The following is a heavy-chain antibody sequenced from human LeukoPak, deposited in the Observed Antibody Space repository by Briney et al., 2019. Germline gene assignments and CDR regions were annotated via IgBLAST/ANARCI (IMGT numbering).Heavy chain of an antibody. J-gene: IGHJ4*02. D-gene: IGHD2-2*01. Sequence: GRSLRLSCAASGFTFSSYGMHWVRQAPGKGLEWVAVIWYDGSNKYYADSVKGRFTISRDNSKNTLYLQMNSLRAEDTAVYYCARGPLHCSSTSCRGDYSDYWGQGTLVTVSS. CDR3: ARGPLHCSSTSCRGDYSDY. CDR1: GFTFSSYG. CDR2: IWYDGSNK. V-gene: IGHV3-33*01.